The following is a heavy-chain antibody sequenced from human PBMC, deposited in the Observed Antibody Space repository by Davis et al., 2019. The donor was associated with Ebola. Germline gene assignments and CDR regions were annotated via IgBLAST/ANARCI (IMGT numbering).Heavy chain of an antibody. V-gene: IGHV3-23*01. J-gene: IGHJ4*02. D-gene: IGHD2-15*01. CDR1: GFTFSHYA. CDR2: ISSSGNNT. CDR3: ARGGGCSGGSCWYADY. Sequence: PGGSLRLSCVASGFTFSHYAMSWVRQAPGKGLEWVSAISSSGNNTYYADSVKGRFTISRDNAQNSLYLQMNNLRDEDTAVYYCARGGGCSGGSCWYADYWGQGTLVIVSS.